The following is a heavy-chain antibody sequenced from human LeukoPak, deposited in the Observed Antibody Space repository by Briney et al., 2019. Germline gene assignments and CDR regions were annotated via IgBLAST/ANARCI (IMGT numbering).Heavy chain of an antibody. J-gene: IGHJ1*01. Sequence: ASVTVSCKASGYTFTSYGISWVRQAPGQGLEWMGWISAYNGNTNYARKLQGRVNMTTDTSTSTGYMELRSLRSDDTAVYYCARHDSSGYYSYFQHWGEGTLVTVSS. CDR2: ISAYNGNT. CDR3: ARHDSSGYYSYFQH. V-gene: IGHV1-18*01. CDR1: GYTFTSYG. D-gene: IGHD3-22*01.